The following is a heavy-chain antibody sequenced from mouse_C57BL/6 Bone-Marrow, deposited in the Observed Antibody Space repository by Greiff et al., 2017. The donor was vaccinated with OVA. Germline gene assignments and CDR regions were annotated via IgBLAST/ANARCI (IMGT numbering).Heavy chain of an antibody. J-gene: IGHJ4*01. D-gene: IGHD2-4*01. CDR3: ARSGYDYDGVYYAMDY. CDR2: IDPSDSYT. V-gene: IGHV1-50*01. CDR1: GYTFTSYW. Sequence: VKQSCKASGYTFTSYWMQWVKQRPGQGLEWIGEIDPSDSYTNYNQKFKGKATLTVDTSSSTAYMQLSSLTSEDSAVYYCARSGYDYDGVYYAMDYWGQGTSVTVSS.